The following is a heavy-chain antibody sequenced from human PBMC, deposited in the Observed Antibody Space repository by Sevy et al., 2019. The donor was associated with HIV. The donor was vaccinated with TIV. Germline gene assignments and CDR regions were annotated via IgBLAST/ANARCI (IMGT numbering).Heavy chain of an antibody. D-gene: IGHD2-2*01. CDR2: INHSGST. J-gene: IGHJ3*02. Sequence: SETLSLTCAVYGGSFSGYYWSWIRQPPGKGLEWIGEINHSGSTNYNPSLKSRVTISVDTSKNQFSLRLSSVTAADTVLYYCSRHCSGTSCSHAFDIWGQGTMVTVSS. V-gene: IGHV4-34*01. CDR3: SRHCSGTSCSHAFDI. CDR1: GGSFSGYY.